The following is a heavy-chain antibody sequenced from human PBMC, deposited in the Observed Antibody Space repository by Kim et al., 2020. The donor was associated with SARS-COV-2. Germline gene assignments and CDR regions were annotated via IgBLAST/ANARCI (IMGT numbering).Heavy chain of an antibody. V-gene: IGHV4-59*13. CDR1: GGSLSNYY. CDR2: IFYSGTT. CDR3: ACGGTNQLAQV. D-gene: IGHD2-2*01. Sequence: SETLSLTCTVSGGSLSNYYWNWIRQPPGKELEWVGYIFYSGTTNYSPSLKSRVTISLDTSKNQFSLKLTSVTAADTAVYFCACGGTNQLAQVWGQGTLVT. J-gene: IGHJ1*01.